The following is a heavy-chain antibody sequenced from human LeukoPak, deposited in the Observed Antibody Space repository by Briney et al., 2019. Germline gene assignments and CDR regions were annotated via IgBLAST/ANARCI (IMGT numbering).Heavy chain of an antibody. CDR1: GGSIRSYY. Sequence: SETLSLTCTVSGGSIRSYYWSWIRQPPGKGLEWIGYIYYSGSTNYNRSLKSRVHISVDTSKNQFSLKLSSVTAADTAVYYCARLVPSSGYYRGAFDIWGQGSMVTVSS. CDR2: IYYSGST. V-gene: IGHV4-59*08. D-gene: IGHD3-22*01. CDR3: ARLVPSSGYYRGAFDI. J-gene: IGHJ3*02.